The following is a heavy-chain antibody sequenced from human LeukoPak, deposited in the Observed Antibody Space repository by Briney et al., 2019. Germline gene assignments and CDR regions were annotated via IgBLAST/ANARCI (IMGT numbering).Heavy chain of an antibody. CDR3: ARDRYFNFDY. V-gene: IGHV3-48*02. D-gene: IGHD2/OR15-2a*01. Sequence: GRSLRLSCAASGFTFSTYSMNWVRQAPGKGLEWVSYISASSSTIYFADSVKGRFTISRDNAKNSLYLQMNSLRDEDTAVYYCARDRYFNFDYWRQGTLVTVSS. J-gene: IGHJ4*02. CDR1: GFTFSTYS. CDR2: ISASSSTI.